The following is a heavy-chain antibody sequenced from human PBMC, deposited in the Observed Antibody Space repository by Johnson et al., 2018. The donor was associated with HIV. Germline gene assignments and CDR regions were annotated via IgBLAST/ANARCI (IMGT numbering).Heavy chain of an antibody. V-gene: IGHV3-30*18. D-gene: IGHD1-26*01. Sequence: VQLVESGGGGVQPGRSLRLSCAASGFSFSDYGMHWLRQAPGKGLAWVAVVLYDGSNKYYADSVKGRFTISRDNSKNTLYLQMNSLRAEDTALYYCAKERGYSGSSRDAFDIWGQGTMVTVSS. J-gene: IGHJ3*02. CDR3: AKERGYSGSSRDAFDI. CDR1: GFSFSDYG. CDR2: VLYDGSNK.